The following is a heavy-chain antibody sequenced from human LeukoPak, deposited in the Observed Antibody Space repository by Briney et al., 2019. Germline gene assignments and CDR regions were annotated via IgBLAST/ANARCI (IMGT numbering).Heavy chain of an antibody. J-gene: IGHJ3*02. CDR1: GGSISSSSYY. CDR3: ARHGDTDHDAFDI. CDR2: IYYSGST. D-gene: IGHD2-21*01. Sequence: PSETLSLTCTVSGGSISSSSYYWGWIRQPPGKGLEWIGSIYYSGSTYYNPSLKSRVTISVDTSKNQFSLKLSSVTAADTAVYYCARHGDTDHDAFDIWGQGTMVTVSS. V-gene: IGHV4-39*01.